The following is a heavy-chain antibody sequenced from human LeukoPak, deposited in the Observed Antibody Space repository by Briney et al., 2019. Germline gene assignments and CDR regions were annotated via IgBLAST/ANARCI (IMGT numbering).Heavy chain of an antibody. CDR3: AREAVAGTEALYYFVY. CDR2: INHSGST. V-gene: IGHV4-34*01. D-gene: IGHD6-19*01. CDR1: GGSFSGYY. Sequence: SETLSLTCAVYGGSFSGYYWSWIRQPPGKGLEWIGEINHSGSTNYNPSLKSRVTISVDTSKNQFSLKLSSVTAADTAVYYCAREAVAGTEALYYFVYWGQGTLVTVSS. J-gene: IGHJ4*02.